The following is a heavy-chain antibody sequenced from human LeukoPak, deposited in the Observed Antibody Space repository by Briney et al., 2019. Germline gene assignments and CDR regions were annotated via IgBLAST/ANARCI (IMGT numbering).Heavy chain of an antibody. V-gene: IGHV3-15*01. Sequence: GGSLRLSCTAPGSSLSGAWMSWVRQPPGKGLEWVGRIKSKVHGETVDYAEPVKGRFTMSRDDSTSTVYLQMDSLRIEDTATDYCATDESLNWGQGTGATVSS. CDR3: ATDESLN. J-gene: IGHJ4*02. CDR2: IKSKVHGETV. CDR1: GSSLSGAW.